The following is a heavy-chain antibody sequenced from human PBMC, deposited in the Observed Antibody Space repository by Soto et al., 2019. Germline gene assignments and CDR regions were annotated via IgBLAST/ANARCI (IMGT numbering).Heavy chain of an antibody. Sequence: ASVTVSCKDSGGTLSSYTISWVRPAPGQGLEWMGGIIPIFGTANYAQKFQGRVTITADESTSTAYMELSSLRSEDTAVYYCARGNHRWLQLWYFDLWGRGTLVTVSS. V-gene: IGHV1-69*13. CDR1: GGTLSSYT. CDR2: IIPIFGTA. D-gene: IGHD5-12*01. CDR3: ARGNHRWLQLWYFDL. J-gene: IGHJ2*01.